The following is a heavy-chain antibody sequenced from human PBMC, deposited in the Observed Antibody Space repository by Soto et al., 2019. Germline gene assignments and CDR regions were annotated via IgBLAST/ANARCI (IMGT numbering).Heavy chain of an antibody. CDR1: GYSFSFYG. V-gene: IGHV1-18*01. CDR3: ARDRLRGYDSSGFYS. D-gene: IGHD3-22*01. Sequence: VKVSCKASGYSFSFYGINWVRQAPGQGLEWMGWINPSDGNGNFAQKFEDRVTMTTATSTNTVFLELRSLKSDDTAIYYCARDRLRGYDSSGFYSWGQGTMVTVSS. CDR2: INPSDGNG. J-gene: IGHJ4*02.